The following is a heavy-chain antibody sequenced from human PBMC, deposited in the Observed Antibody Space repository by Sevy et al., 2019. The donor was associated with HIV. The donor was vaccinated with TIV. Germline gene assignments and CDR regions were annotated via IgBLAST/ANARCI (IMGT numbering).Heavy chain of an antibody. CDR3: ARKCSGGSCYSGYYYYGMDV. J-gene: IGHJ6*02. D-gene: IGHD2-15*01. Sequence: ASVKVSCKASGGTFSSYAISWVRQAPGQGLEWMGGIIPIFGTANYAQKFQGRVTITPDESTSTAYMELSSLGSEDTAVYYCARKCSGGSCYSGYYYYGMDVWGQGTTVTVSS. CDR2: IIPIFGTA. CDR1: GGTFSSYA. V-gene: IGHV1-69*13.